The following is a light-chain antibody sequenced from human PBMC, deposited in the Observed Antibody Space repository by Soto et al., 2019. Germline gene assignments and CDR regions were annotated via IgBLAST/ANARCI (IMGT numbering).Light chain of an antibody. CDR2: AAS. J-gene: IGKJ2*01. CDR3: QQCIKSPYT. CDR1: QSSSIY. V-gene: IGKV1-39*01. Sequence: DIQMTQSPSSLSASVGDRVTITCRASQSSSIYLNWYQQKPGIAPKLLIYAASSLQSGVPSRFSGSGSGTDFTLTISSLQPEDFATYYCQQCIKSPYTFGQGTKLEIK.